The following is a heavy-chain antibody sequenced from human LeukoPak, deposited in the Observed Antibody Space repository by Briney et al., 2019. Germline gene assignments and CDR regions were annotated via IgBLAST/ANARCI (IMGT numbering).Heavy chain of an antibody. J-gene: IGHJ4*02. CDR3: AKSSGYYFHY. CDR1: GFTFSSYA. D-gene: IGHD3-22*01. CDR2: ISGSDGST. Sequence: PLGGSLRLSCAASGFTFSSYAMSWVRQAPGKGLEWVSAISGSDGSTYYADSVKGRFTISRDISKSTLYLQMNSLRAEDTAVYYCAKSSGYYFHYWGQGTLVTVSS. V-gene: IGHV3-23*01.